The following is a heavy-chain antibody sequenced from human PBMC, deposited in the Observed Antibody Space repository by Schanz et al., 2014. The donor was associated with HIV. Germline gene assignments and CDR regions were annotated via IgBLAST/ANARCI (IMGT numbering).Heavy chain of an antibody. D-gene: IGHD2-15*01. V-gene: IGHV1-46*01. J-gene: IGHJ6*02. Sequence: QAQLVQSGAEVTKPGASVKISCKASGYGYIFTTYYIHWVRQAPGQGLEWMGMIKTSGGTTTYAQTFQGRVTLTRDTTATTVYMELSSLKSEDTAVYYCARTHYSVVSSRAMDVWGQGTTVTVSS. CDR2: IKTSGGTT. CDR1: GYGYIFTTYY. CDR3: ARTHYSVVSSRAMDV.